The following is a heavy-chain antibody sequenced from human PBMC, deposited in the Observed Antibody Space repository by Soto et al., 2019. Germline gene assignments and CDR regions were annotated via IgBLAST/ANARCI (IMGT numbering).Heavy chain of an antibody. CDR1: GFTFSSYW. CDR3: ARDYPPLMVYAMSDIVPFDY. Sequence: GGSLRLSCAASGFTFSSYWMSWVRQAPGKGLEWVANIKQDGSEKYYVDSVKGRFTISRDNAKNSLYLQMNSLRAEDTAVYYCARDYPPLMVYAMSDIVPFDYWGQGTLVTVSS. D-gene: IGHD2-8*01. J-gene: IGHJ4*02. V-gene: IGHV3-7*01. CDR2: IKQDGSEK.